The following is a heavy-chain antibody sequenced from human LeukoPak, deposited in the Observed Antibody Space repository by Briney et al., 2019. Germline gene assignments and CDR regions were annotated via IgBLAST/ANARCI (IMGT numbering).Heavy chain of an antibody. V-gene: IGHV3-23*01. D-gene: IGHD6-13*01. CDR2: ISGSGDST. CDR3: ATSSSWYYFDS. J-gene: IGHJ4*02. Sequence: PGGSLRLSCAASGFTFSSYVMSWVRKAPGKGLEWVSTISGSGDSTYYADSAKGRFTISRDNSKNTLYLQMNSLRAEDTAVYYCATSSSWYYFDSWGQGTLVTVSS. CDR1: GFTFSSYV.